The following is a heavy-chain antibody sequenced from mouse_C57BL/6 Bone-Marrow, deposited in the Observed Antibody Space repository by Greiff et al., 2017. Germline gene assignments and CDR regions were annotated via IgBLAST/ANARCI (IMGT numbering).Heavy chain of an antibody. CDR2: ISYDGSN. V-gene: IGHV3-6*01. CDR1: GYSITSGYY. D-gene: IGHD1-1*01. Sequence: EVKLQESGPGLVKPSQSLSLTCSVTGYSITSGYYWNWIRQFPGNKLEWMGYISYDGSNNYNPSLKNPISITRDTSKNQFFLKLNSVTTEDTATYYCAREHYYGSSWYFEVWGTGTTVTVSS. CDR3: AREHYYGSSWYFEV. J-gene: IGHJ1*03.